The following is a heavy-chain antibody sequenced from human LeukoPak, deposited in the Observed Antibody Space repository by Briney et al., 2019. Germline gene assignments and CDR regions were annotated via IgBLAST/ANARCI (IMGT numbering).Heavy chain of an antibody. D-gene: IGHD6-13*01. CDR2: IYSGGST. Sequence: GGSLRLSCSASGFTVSSNYMSWVRQAPGKGLEWVSVIYSGGSTYYADSVKGRFTISRDNSKNTLYLQMNSLRAEDTAVYYCARGDSSSWYTSNWFDPWGQGTLVTVSS. CDR1: GFTVSSNY. J-gene: IGHJ5*02. CDR3: ARGDSSSWYTSNWFDP. V-gene: IGHV3-66*01.